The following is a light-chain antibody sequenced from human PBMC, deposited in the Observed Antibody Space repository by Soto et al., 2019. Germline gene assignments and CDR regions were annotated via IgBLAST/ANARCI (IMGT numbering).Light chain of an antibody. Sequence: QSALTQPASVSGSPGQSITISYTGTSSDVGGYNYVSWYQQHPGKAPKLMIYDVSNRPSGVSNRFSGSKSGNTASLTISGLQPEDEADYYCSSYTSSSTVVFGGGTKLTVL. V-gene: IGLV2-14*01. CDR1: SSDVGGYNY. CDR2: DVS. CDR3: SSYTSSSTVV. J-gene: IGLJ2*01.